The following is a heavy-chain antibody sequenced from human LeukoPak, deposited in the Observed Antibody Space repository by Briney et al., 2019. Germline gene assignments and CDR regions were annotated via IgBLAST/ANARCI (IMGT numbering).Heavy chain of an antibody. D-gene: IGHD3-22*01. CDR2: IYGSGIT. Sequence: SETLSLTCTVSGGSIISNYWSWIRQSAGTGLEWIGRIYGSGITDYNPSLKGRVTMSLDTSRKQFSLRPTSVTAADTAVYYCARLKFYDSTGYSPGYYMDVWGKGTTVSVFS. CDR1: GGSIISNY. CDR3: ARLKFYDSTGYSPGYYMDV. V-gene: IGHV4-4*07. J-gene: IGHJ6*03.